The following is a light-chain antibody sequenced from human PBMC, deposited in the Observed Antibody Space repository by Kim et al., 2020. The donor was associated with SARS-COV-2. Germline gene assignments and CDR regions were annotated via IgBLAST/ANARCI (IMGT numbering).Light chain of an antibody. CDR3: CSYAGSYTPWV. CDR1: SSDVGGYNF. CDR2: DVN. V-gene: IGLV2-11*01. Sequence: QSVTISCTGTSSDVGGYNFVSWYHQHPGKAPKLMIYDVNKRPSGVPERFSGSKSGNTASLTISGLQAEDEADYYCCSYAGSYTPWVFGGGTKLTVL. J-gene: IGLJ3*02.